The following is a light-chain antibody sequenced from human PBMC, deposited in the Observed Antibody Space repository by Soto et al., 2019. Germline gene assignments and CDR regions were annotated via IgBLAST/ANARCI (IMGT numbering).Light chain of an antibody. Sequence: DIPMTQSPSTLSASVGDRVTITCRASQSISSWLAWYQQKPGKAPNLLIYKASTLEGGVPSRFSGSGSGTEFTLTINSLQSDDFATYYCQQYNDFWGTFGQGTKVEIK. CDR3: QQYNDFWGT. V-gene: IGKV1-5*03. J-gene: IGKJ1*01. CDR2: KAS. CDR1: QSISSW.